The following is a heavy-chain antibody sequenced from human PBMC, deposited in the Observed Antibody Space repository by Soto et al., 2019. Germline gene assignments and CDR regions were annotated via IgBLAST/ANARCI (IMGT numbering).Heavy chain of an antibody. Sequence: SETLSLTCTVSGGSISSYYWSWIRQPPGKGLEWIGYIYYSGSTNYNPSLKSRVTISVDTSKNQFSLKLSSVTAADTAVYYCARLTSSSWPPGPVFDYWGQGTLVTVSS. CDR1: GGSISSYY. D-gene: IGHD6-13*01. CDR3: ARLTSSSWPPGPVFDY. J-gene: IGHJ4*02. CDR2: IYYSGST. V-gene: IGHV4-59*08.